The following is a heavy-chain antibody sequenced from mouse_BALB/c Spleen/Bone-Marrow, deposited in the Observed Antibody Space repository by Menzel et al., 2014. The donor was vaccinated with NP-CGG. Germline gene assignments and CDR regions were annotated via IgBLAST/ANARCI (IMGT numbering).Heavy chain of an antibody. Sequence: QVQLQQSGAELVKPGASVKLSCKASGYTFTSYYMYWVKQRPGQGLEWIGEINPSNGGTNFNEKFKSKATLTVDKSSSTAHMQLSSLTSEDSAVYYCIYYGNPYAMDYWGQGTSVTVSS. J-gene: IGHJ4*01. CDR3: IYYGNPYAMDY. CDR1: GYTFTSYY. CDR2: INPSNGGT. D-gene: IGHD2-1*01. V-gene: IGHV1S81*02.